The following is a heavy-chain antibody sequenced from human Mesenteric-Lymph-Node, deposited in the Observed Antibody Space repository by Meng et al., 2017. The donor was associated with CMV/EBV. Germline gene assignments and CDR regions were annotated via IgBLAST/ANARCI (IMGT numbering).Heavy chain of an antibody. V-gene: IGHV3-53*01. Sequence: GGSLRLSCAASGFTVSSNYMSWVRQAPGTGLEWVSVIYTGGSTYYADSVKGRFTVSRDNAKNTVFLQMNRLRAEDTVVYYCARGSTTSYFDLWGQGTLVTVSS. CDR3: ARGSTTSYFDL. J-gene: IGHJ4*02. CDR1: GFTVSSNY. CDR2: IYTGGST. D-gene: IGHD1-1*01.